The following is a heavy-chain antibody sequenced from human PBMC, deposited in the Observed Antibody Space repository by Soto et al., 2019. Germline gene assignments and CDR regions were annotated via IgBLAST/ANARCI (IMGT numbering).Heavy chain of an antibody. CDR3: ARGRIPYGSGTYNWFDP. V-gene: IGHV1-69*12. J-gene: IGHJ5*02. CDR2: IIPIFGTA. CDR1: GGTFSSYA. Sequence: QVQLVQSGAEVKKPGSSVKVSCKASGGTFSSYAISWVRQAPGQGLEWMGGIIPIFGTANFAQKFQGRVTITADESTSTAYMELSSLRSEDTAVYYCARGRIPYGSGTYNWFDPWGQGTLVTVSS. D-gene: IGHD3-10*01.